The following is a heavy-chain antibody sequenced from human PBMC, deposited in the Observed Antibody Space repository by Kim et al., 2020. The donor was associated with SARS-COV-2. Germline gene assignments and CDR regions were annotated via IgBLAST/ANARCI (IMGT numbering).Heavy chain of an antibody. D-gene: IGHD6-6*01. CDR2: IIPIFGTA. V-gene: IGHV1-69*13. J-gene: IGHJ3*02. CDR3: ARDAYSSSSLDAFDI. CDR1: GGTFSSYA. Sequence: SVKVSCKASGGTFSSYAISWVRQAPGQGLEWMGGIIPIFGTANYAQKFQGRVTITADESTSTAYMELSSLRSEDTAVYYCARDAYSSSSLDAFDIWGQGTMVTVSS.